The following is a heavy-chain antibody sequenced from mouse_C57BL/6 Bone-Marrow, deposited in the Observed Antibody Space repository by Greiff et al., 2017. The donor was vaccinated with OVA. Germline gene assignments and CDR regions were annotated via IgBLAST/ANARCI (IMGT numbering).Heavy chain of an antibody. D-gene: IGHD3-1*01. CDR1: GYTFTSYG. J-gene: IGHJ2*01. CDR2: IYPRSGNT. Sequence: VQLQQSGAELARPGASVKLFCKASGYTFTSYGISWVKQRTGQGLEWIGEIYPRSGNTYYNEKFKGKATLTADKSSSTAYMELRSLTSEDSAVYFCARKSGTYYFDYWGQGTTLTVSS. CDR3: ARKSGTYYFDY. V-gene: IGHV1-81*01.